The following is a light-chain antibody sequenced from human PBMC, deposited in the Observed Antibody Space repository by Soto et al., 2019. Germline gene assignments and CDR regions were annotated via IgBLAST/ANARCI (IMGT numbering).Light chain of an antibody. V-gene: IGKV3-11*01. CDR3: QHRDNWPLT. Sequence: EVVLTQSPATLSLSPGERATLSCRASQSVGRSFAWSQQKPGQAPRLLIHDTSNRATGIPARFSGSGSGTGFALTISSLGPEDCAVYYCQHRDNWPLTFGGGTKVDI. CDR1: QSVGRS. J-gene: IGKJ4*01. CDR2: DTS.